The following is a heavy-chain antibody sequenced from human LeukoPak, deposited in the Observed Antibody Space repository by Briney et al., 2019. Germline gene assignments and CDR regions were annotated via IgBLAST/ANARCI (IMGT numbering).Heavy chain of an antibody. CDR2: MNPNSGNT. Sequence: EASVKVSCKASGGTFTSYDINWVRQATGQGLEWMGWMNPNSGNTGYAQKFQGRVTITRNTSISTAYMELSSLRSEDTAVYYCARGSRDSSGYLPLWWYFDLWGRGTLVTVSS. V-gene: IGHV1-8*03. CDR1: GGTFTSYD. CDR3: ARGSRDSSGYLPLWWYFDL. D-gene: IGHD3-22*01. J-gene: IGHJ2*01.